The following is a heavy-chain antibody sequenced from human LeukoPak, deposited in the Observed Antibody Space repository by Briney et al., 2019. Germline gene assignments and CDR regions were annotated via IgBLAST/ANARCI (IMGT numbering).Heavy chain of an antibody. CDR3: ARDFGYGGNSDY. J-gene: IGHJ4*02. CDR2: IYHSGST. CDR1: GYSISSGYY. V-gene: IGHV4-38-2*02. Sequence: SETLSLTCTVSGYSISSGYYWGWIRQPPGKGLEWIGSIYHSGSTYYNPSLKSRVTISVDTSKNQFSLKLSSVTAADTAVYYCARDFGYGGNSDYWGQGTLVTVSS. D-gene: IGHD4-23*01.